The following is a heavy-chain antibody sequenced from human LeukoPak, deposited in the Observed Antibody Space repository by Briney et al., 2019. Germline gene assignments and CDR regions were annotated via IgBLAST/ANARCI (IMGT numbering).Heavy chain of an antibody. D-gene: IGHD2-8*02. CDR2: ISYDGSNK. CDR1: GFTFSSYA. V-gene: IGHV3-30-3*01. Sequence: GGSLRLSCAASGFTFSSYAMHWVRQAPGKGLEWVAVISYDGSNKYYADSVRGRFTISRDYSKNTLYLQMNSLRAEDTAVYYCAREEGLVLDYWGQGTLVTVSS. CDR3: AREEGLVLDY. J-gene: IGHJ4*02.